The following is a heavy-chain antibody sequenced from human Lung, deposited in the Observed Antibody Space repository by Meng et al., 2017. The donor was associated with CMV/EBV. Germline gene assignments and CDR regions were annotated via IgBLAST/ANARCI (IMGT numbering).Heavy chain of an antibody. CDR1: GFTFSSYA. CDR2: ISYDGSDK. CDR3: VRGPDSGGFDY. D-gene: IGHD3-10*01. Sequence: GESLKISCATSGFTFSSYAMHWVRQAPGKGLEWVTDISYDGSDKYYADSVRGRFTISRDNSKNTLYLQMNSLRAEDTAVYYCVRGPDSGGFDYWGQGTLVXVSS. J-gene: IGHJ4*02. V-gene: IGHV3-30*04.